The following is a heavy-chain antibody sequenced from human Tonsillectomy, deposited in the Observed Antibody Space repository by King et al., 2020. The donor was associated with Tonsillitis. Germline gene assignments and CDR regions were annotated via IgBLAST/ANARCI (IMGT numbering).Heavy chain of an antibody. CDR3: ARVGLRYSSGWYINWFDP. D-gene: IGHD6-19*01. CDR1: GGSVSSGSYY. J-gene: IGHJ5*02. CDR2: ISYSGST. V-gene: IGHV4-61*01. Sequence: VQLQESGPGLVKPSETLSLTCTVSGGSVSSGSYYWSWIRQPPGKGLEWIGYISYSGSTNYNPSLKSRVTISVDTSKNQFSLKLSSVTAADTAVYYCARVGLRYSSGWYINWFDPWGQGTLVTVSS.